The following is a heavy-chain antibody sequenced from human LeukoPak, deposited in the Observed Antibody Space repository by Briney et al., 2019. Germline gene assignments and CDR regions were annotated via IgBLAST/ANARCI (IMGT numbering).Heavy chain of an antibody. D-gene: IGHD3/OR15-3a*01. J-gene: IGHJ4*02. V-gene: IGHV3-30*04. CDR2: ISYDGAIK. CDR1: GFTFRNYA. CDR3: ARGESNMIFELVSVY. Sequence: GSLRLSCAASGFTFRNYAMHWVRQAPGKGLEWLTIISYDGAIKNYANFVKGRFTISRDNSKNTMYLQMNSLRPEDTALYFCARGESNMIFELVSVYWGQGTQVSVSS.